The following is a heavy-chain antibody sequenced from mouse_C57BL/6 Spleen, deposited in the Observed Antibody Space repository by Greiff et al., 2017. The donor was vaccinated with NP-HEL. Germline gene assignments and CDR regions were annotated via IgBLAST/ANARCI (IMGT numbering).Heavy chain of an antibody. CDR2: ISSGSSTI. D-gene: IGHD2-2*01. J-gene: IGHJ4*01. Sequence: EVQVVESGGGLVKPGGSLKLSCAASGFTFSDYGMHWVRQAPEKGLEWVAYISSGSSTIYYADTVKGRFTISRDNAKNTLFLQMTSLRSEDTAMYYCATMVTQYYAMDYWGQGTSVTVSS. V-gene: IGHV5-17*01. CDR3: ATMVTQYYAMDY. CDR1: GFTFSDYG.